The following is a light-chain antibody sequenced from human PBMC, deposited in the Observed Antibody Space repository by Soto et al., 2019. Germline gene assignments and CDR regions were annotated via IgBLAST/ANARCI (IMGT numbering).Light chain of an antibody. CDR3: QQYNSWT. V-gene: IGKV3-20*01. CDR1: QTVISSS. J-gene: IGKJ1*01. Sequence: EILLTQSPGTLSLSPGERATLSCRASQTVISSSLAWYQQKPGQAPRLLIYGVFNRATGIPDRFSGSGSGTDFTLTISRLEPEDFATYYCQQYNSWTFGQGTRVEIK. CDR2: GVF.